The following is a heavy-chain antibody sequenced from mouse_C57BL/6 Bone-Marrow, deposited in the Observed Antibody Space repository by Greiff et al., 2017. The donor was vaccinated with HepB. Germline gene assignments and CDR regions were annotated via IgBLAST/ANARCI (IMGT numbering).Heavy chain of an antibody. CDR2: IYPRSGNT. CDR1: GYTFTSYG. Sequence: VQLKESGAELARPGASVKLSCKASGYTFTSYGISWVKQRTGQGLEWIGEIYPRSGNTYYNEKFKGKATLTADKSSSTAYMELRSLTSEDSAVYFCAGDGYYPFAYWGQGTLVTVSA. J-gene: IGHJ3*01. V-gene: IGHV1-81*01. CDR3: AGDGYYPFAY. D-gene: IGHD2-3*01.